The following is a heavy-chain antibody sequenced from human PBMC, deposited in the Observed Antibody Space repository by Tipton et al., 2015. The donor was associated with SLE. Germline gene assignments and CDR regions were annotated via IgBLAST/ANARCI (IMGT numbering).Heavy chain of an antibody. Sequence: GLVKPSETLSLTCSVSGGSISSYYWSWIRQPPAKGLEWIGFIYYNGKTNYNSSLKSRVTISVDTSKSQFSLKLRSVTAADTAVYYCARHGMVNYYYYGMDAWGQGTTVTVSS. J-gene: IGHJ6*02. CDR3: ARHGMVNYYYYGMDA. CDR1: GGSISSYY. V-gene: IGHV4-59*08. D-gene: IGHD4-23*01. CDR2: IYYNGKT.